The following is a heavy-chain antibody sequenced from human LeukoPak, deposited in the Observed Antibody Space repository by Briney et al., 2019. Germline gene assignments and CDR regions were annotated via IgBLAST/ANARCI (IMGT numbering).Heavy chain of an antibody. CDR3: ARDVRRADAFDI. CDR1: GYTFTSHY. Sequence: ASVKVSCKASGYTFTSHYMHWVRQAPGQGLEWMGIINPSGGSTSYAQKFQGRVTMTRDTSTSTVYMELSSLRSEDTAVYYCARDVRRADAFDIWGQGTMVTVSS. CDR2: INPSGGST. J-gene: IGHJ3*02. V-gene: IGHV1-46*01.